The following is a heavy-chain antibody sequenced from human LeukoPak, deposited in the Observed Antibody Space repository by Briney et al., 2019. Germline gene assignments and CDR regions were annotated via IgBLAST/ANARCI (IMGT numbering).Heavy chain of an antibody. CDR1: AYDFTGYH. V-gene: IGHV1-2*06. Sequence: GASVKVSCKVVAYDFTGYHIHWVRQAPGQGPGWMGRLNPNTGHAVYAFKFQGRVTITRDTSSSTAYMEVTRLTSDDTALYYCAKDRDGADRIILWGQGTLVTVSS. CDR3: AKDRDGADRIIL. CDR2: LNPNTGHA. J-gene: IGHJ4*02. D-gene: IGHD5-24*01.